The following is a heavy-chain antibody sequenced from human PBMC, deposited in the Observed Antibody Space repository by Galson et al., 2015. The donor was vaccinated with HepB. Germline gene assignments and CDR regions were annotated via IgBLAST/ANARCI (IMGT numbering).Heavy chain of an antibody. Sequence: SVKVSCKASGYTFTSYYMHWVRQAPGQGLEWMGIINPSGGSTSYAQKFQGRVTMTRDTSTSTVYMELSSLGSEDTAVYYCARATSSSSSDYYYYMDVWGKGTTVTVSS. D-gene: IGHD6-6*01. V-gene: IGHV1-46*01. J-gene: IGHJ6*03. CDR2: INPSGGST. CDR1: GYTFTSYY. CDR3: ARATSSSSSDYYYYMDV.